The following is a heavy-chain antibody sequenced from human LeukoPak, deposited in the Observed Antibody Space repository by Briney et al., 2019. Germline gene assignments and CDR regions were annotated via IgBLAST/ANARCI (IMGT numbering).Heavy chain of an antibody. CDR1: GGSITTYF. CDR2: INYSGST. Sequence: SETLSLTCTVSGGSITTYFWSWIRQAPGKGLEWIGFINYSGSTNSNPALKSRLTMSIDTSRNHFPLKLSSVTAADTAVYYCARGLYCGGDCYPDGFDIWGQGTMVTVSS. D-gene: IGHD2-21*02. J-gene: IGHJ3*02. V-gene: IGHV4-59*01. CDR3: ARGLYCGGDCYPDGFDI.